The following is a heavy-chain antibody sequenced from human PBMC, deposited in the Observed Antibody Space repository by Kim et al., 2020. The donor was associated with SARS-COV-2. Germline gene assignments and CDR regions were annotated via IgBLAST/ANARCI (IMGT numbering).Heavy chain of an antibody. CDR3: ARPPGSSWYYYGMDV. D-gene: IGHD6-13*01. CDR1: GFTFSRYS. V-gene: IGHV3-21*01. Sequence: GGSLRLSCAASGFTFSRYSMNWVRQAPGKGLEWVSSISSSSSYIYYADSVKGRFTISRDNAKNSMYLQMNSLRAEDTAVYYCARPPGSSWYYYGMDVWGQGTTVTVSS. J-gene: IGHJ6*02. CDR2: ISSSSSYI.